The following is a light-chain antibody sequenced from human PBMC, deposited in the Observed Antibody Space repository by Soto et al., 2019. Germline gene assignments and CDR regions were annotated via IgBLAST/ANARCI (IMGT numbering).Light chain of an antibody. V-gene: IGKV3-11*01. CDR2: GAS. CDR3: QQCVSWPRA. Sequence: EIVLTQSPATLSLSPGERATLSCRASQSVSSCLAWYQQKPGQAPRLLIYGASNRATGIPARFSGSGSGTAFTLTISSLEPEDFAVYYCQQCVSWPRAFGQGTKLEIK. CDR1: QSVSSC. J-gene: IGKJ2*01.